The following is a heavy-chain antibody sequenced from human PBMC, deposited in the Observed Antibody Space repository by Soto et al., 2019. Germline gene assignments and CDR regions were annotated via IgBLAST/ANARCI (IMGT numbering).Heavy chain of an antibody. D-gene: IGHD1-26*01. V-gene: IGHV3-23*01. CDR3: AKRGSGSYYID. CDR2: ISGSGGST. J-gene: IGHJ4*02. CDR1: GFTFSSYA. Sequence: EVQMLESGGGFVQPGGSLRLSCAASGFTFSSYAMSWVRQAPGKGLERVSVISGSGGSTYYADSVKGRFTISRDNSKNTLYLQMNSLRAEDTAVYYCAKRGSGSYYIDLGQGTLVTVSS.